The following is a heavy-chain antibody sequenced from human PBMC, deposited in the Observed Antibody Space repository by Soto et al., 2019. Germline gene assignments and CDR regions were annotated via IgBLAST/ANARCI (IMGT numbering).Heavy chain of an antibody. CDR2: IYYSGST. CDR1: GGSISSGGYY. D-gene: IGHD4-17*01. Sequence: TSETLSLTCTVSGGSISSGGYYWSWIRQHPGKGLEWIGYIYYSGSTYYNPSLKSRVTISVDTSKNQFSLKLSSVTAADTAVYYCARRDSTVTFDYWGQGTLVTVSS. J-gene: IGHJ4*02. V-gene: IGHV4-31*03. CDR3: ARRDSTVTFDY.